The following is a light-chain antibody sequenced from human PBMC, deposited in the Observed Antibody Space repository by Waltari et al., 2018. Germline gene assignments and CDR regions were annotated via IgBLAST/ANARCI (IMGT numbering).Light chain of an antibody. CDR2: AAS. J-gene: IGKJ1*01. CDR1: QRVANSY. Sequence: VLTQSPGTLSLSPGERATLSCRASQRVANSYLAWYQQRPGQAPRLLIYAASSRATGIPDRFSGSVSGTDFTLTIIRLEPEDSAVYYCHQYGNSARTFGQGTKVEIK. V-gene: IGKV3-20*01. CDR3: HQYGNSART.